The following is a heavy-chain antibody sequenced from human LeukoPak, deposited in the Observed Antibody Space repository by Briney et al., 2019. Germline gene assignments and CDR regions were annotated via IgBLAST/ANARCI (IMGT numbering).Heavy chain of an antibody. CDR3: ARDGCSSTSCPDY. J-gene: IGHJ4*02. CDR1: GFTFSSNY. D-gene: IGHD2-2*01. V-gene: IGHV3-53*01. CDR2: IDSGGST. Sequence: PGGSLRLSCAASGFTFSSNYMSWVCQAPGRGLEWVSVIDSGGSTYYADSVKGRFTISRDNSKNTLYLQMNSLRAEDTAVYYCARDGCSSTSCPDYWGQGTLVTVSS.